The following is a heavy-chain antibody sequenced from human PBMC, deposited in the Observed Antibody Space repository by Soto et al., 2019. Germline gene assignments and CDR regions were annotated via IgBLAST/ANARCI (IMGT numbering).Heavy chain of an antibody. V-gene: IGHV3-15*01. CDR2: IKSKTDGGTT. J-gene: IGHJ4*02. D-gene: IGHD2-8*01. Sequence: GGSLRLSCAASGFTFSNAWMSWVRQAPGKGLEWVGRIKSKTDGGTTDYAAPVKGRFTISRDDSKNTLYLQMNSLKTEDTAVYYCSAAGRYCTNGVCYNFDDWGQGTLVTVSS. CDR1: GFTFSNAW. CDR3: SAAGRYCTNGVCYNFDD.